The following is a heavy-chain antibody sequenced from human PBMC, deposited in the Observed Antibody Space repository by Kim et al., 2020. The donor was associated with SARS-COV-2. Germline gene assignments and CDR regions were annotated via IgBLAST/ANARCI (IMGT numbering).Heavy chain of an antibody. D-gene: IGHD6-13*01. CDR2: T. V-gene: IGHV4-4*09. Sequence: TNDNPSLKSRVTISVDTSKNQFSLKLSSVTAADTAVYYCASSYRPGYSGSWGQGTLVTVSS. CDR3: ASSYRPGYSGS. J-gene: IGHJ5*02.